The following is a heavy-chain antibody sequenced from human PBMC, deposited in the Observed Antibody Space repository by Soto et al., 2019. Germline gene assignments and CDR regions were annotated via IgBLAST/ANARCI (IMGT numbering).Heavy chain of an antibody. CDR2: INAGNGNT. CDR1: GYTFTSYA. J-gene: IGHJ6*03. V-gene: IGHV1-3*01. Sequence: GASVKVSCKASGYTFTSYAMHWVRQAPGQRLEWMGWINAGNGNTKYSQKFQGRVTITRDTSASTAYMELSSLRSEDTAVYYCARDRCGTNGVCYMNYYYYYMDVWGKGTTVTV. CDR3: ARDRCGTNGVCYMNYYYYYMDV. D-gene: IGHD2-8*01.